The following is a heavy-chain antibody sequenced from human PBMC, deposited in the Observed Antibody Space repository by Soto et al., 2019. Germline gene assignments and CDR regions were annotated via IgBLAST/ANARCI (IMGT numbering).Heavy chain of an antibody. CDR3: ASSYYGSGSYYETFDY. CDR2: IYYSGST. D-gene: IGHD3-10*01. CDR1: GGSISSYY. Sequence: SETLCLTCTVSGGSISSYYWSGIRQPPGKGLEWIGYIYYSGSTNYNPSLKSRVTISVDTSKNQFSLKLSSVTAADTAVYYCASSYYGSGSYYETFDYWGQGTLVTVS. J-gene: IGHJ4*02. V-gene: IGHV4-59*01.